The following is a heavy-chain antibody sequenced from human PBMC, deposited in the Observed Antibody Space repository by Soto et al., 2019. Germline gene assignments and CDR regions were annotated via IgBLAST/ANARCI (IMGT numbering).Heavy chain of an antibody. CDR1: GGSISSYY. J-gene: IGHJ6*03. D-gene: IGHD1-1*01. Sequence: SETLSLTCTVSGGSISSYYWSWIRQPPGKGLEWIGYIYYSGSTNYNPSLKIRVTISVDTSKNQFSLKLSSVTAADTAVYYCARDRYNWNDFALTDYYYYMDVWGKGTTVTVSS. CDR2: IYYSGST. CDR3: ARDRYNWNDFALTDYYYYMDV. V-gene: IGHV4-59*01.